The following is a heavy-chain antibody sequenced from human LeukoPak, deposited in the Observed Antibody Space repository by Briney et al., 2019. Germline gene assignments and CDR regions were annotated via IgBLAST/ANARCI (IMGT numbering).Heavy chain of an antibody. CDR1: GFTFSSYW. CDR3: AKDRYFDWQGGFDY. Sequence: GGSLRLSCAASGFTFSSYWMSWVRQAPGKGLEWVANIKQDGSEKYYVDSVKGRFTISRDNAKNSLYLQMNSLRAEDTAVYYCAKDRYFDWQGGFDYWGQGTLVTVSS. J-gene: IGHJ4*02. D-gene: IGHD3-9*01. CDR2: IKQDGSEK. V-gene: IGHV3-7*01.